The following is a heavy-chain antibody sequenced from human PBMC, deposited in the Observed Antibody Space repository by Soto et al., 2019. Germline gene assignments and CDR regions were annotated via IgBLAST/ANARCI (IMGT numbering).Heavy chain of an antibody. D-gene: IGHD1-7*01. V-gene: IGHV3-72*01. CDR1: GFTFSDHY. Sequence: GGSLRLSCAASGFTFSDHYMDWVRQAPGKGLEWVGRTRNKANSYTTEYAASVKGRFTISRDDSKNSLYLQMNSLKTEDTAVYYCARVSLELRHYYYYMDVWGKGTTVTVSS. CDR3: ARVSLELRHYYYYMDV. CDR2: TRNKANSYTT. J-gene: IGHJ6*03.